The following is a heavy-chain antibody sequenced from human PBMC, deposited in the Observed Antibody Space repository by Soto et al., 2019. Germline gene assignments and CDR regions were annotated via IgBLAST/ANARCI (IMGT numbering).Heavy chain of an antibody. V-gene: IGHV3-74*01. CDR3: TRGPRSTSTGTGAF. D-gene: IGHD1-1*01. Sequence: PGGSLRLSCAASGFTFSMYWMHWVRQVPGKGPEWVSRNNDDGSSTNYADSVKGRFTISRDNAKNTLYLQMNDLRAEDTAVYYCTRGPRSTSTGTGAFWGQGTLVTVSS. CDR1: GFTFSMYW. CDR2: NNDDGSST. J-gene: IGHJ4*02.